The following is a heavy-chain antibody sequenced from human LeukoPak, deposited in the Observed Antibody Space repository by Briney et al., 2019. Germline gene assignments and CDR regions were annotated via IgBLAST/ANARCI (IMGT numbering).Heavy chain of an antibody. D-gene: IGHD1-7*01. CDR1: GFTFSSYA. Sequence: PGGSLRLFCAASGFTFSSYAMHWVRQAPGKGLEWVSCISSSSSYIYYADSVKGRFTISRDNAKNSLYLQMNSLRAEDTAVYYCARGLNWNYGWFDPWGQGTLVTVSS. CDR2: ISSSSSYI. V-gene: IGHV3-21*01. CDR3: ARGLNWNYGWFDP. J-gene: IGHJ5*02.